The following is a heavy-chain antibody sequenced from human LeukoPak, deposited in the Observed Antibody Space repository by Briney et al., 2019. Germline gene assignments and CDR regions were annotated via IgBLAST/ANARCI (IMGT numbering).Heavy chain of an antibody. J-gene: IGHJ3*02. D-gene: IGHD2-2*01. CDR2: IYPGDSDT. V-gene: IGHV5-51*01. CDR1: GYSFTSYW. CDR3: ARHFSCSSTSCHDAFDI. Sequence: GESLKISCKGSGYSFTSYWIGWVRQMPGKGLEWMGIIYPGDSDTRYSPSFQGQVTISADKSISTAYLQWSSLKASDTAMYYCARHFSCSSTSCHDAFDIWGQGTMVTVSS.